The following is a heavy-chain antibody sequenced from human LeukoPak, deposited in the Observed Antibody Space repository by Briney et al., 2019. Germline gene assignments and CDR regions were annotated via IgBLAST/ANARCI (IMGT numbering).Heavy chain of an antibody. CDR1: GFTFSSYW. CDR3: TRNTEWELIAPADS. J-gene: IGHJ4*02. V-gene: IGHV3-7*01. D-gene: IGHD1-26*01. Sequence: PGGSLRLSCAGSGFTFSSYWMSWVRQAPGKGLEWVANIKKDGSEKYYVDSVKGRFTISRDNAKNSPYLQMNSLRVEDTAVYYCTRNTEWELIAPADSWGQGTLVTVSS. CDR2: IKKDGSEK.